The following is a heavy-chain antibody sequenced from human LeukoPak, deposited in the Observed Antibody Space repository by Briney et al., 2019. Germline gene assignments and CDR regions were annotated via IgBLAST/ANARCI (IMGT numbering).Heavy chain of an antibody. CDR1: GFTFSSYA. CDR3: ARDKDGYD. Sequence: GGSLRLSCAASGFTFSSYAMSWVRQAPGKGLEWVAVIWYDGSNQYYADSVKGRFTISRDDSKNTLYLQMNSLRAEDTAVYYCARDKDGYDWGQGTLVTVSS. J-gene: IGHJ4*02. D-gene: IGHD5-24*01. CDR2: IWYDGSNQ. V-gene: IGHV3-33*08.